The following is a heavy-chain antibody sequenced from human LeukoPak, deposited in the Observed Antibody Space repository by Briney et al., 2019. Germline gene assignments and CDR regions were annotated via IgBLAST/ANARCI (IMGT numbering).Heavy chain of an antibody. CDR2: IYYSGST. CDR1: GGSISSYY. Sequence: TTSETLSLTCTVSGGSISSYYWSWIRQPPGKGLEWIGYIYYSGSTYYNPSLKSRVTISVDTSKNQFSLKLSSVTAADTAVYYCARQKANYYGSGSSSYGMDVWGQGTTVTVSS. J-gene: IGHJ6*02. D-gene: IGHD3-10*01. V-gene: IGHV4-59*04. CDR3: ARQKANYYGSGSSSYGMDV.